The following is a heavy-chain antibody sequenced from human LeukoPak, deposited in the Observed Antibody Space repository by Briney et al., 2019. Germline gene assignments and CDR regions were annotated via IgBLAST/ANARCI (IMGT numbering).Heavy chain of an antibody. D-gene: IGHD2-2*01. CDR3: ARGRRYCSSTSCYHPYYYMDV. CDR2: INHSGST. CDR1: GGSFSGYY. J-gene: IGHJ6*03. V-gene: IGHV4-34*01. Sequence: SETLSLTCAVYGGSFSGYYWSWIRQPPGKGLEWIGEINHSGSTNYNPSLKGRVTISVDTSKNQFSLKPSSVTAADTAVYYCARGRRYCSSTSCYHPYYYMDVWGKGTTVTVSS.